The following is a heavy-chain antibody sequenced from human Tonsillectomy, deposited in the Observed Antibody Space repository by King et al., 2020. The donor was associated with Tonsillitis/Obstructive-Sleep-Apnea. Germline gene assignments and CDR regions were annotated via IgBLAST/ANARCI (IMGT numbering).Heavy chain of an antibody. V-gene: IGHV3-74*01. CDR2: IKSDGSST. CDR3: ARTEYYYDRSGYSDAFHL. D-gene: IGHD3-22*01. CDR1: GFTFNNFW. J-gene: IGHJ3*01. Sequence: VQLVESGGGLVQPGGSLRLSCAVSGFTFNNFWMHWVRQAPGKGLVWVSRIKSDGSSTSYADSVKGRFTIYRDNTKNTLYLQMNSLRAEDTAVYYCARTEYYYDRSGYSDAFHLWGQGTMVTVSS.